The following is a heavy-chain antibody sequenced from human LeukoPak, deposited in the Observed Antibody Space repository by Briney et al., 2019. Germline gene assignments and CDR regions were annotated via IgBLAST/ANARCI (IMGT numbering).Heavy chain of an antibody. CDR1: GCTFISYW. Sequence: WGSLRLSCATSGCTFISYWMTGVRQPRGKGLEWVGNINQDGTEKYYVDSVKGRFTTSRANAKNSLYLQMNSLRAEDTAVYYCARDAGCTRTSCFDYWSQGTLVTLPS. CDR3: ARDAGCTRTSCFDY. J-gene: IGHJ4*02. V-gene: IGHV3-7*01. CDR2: INQDGTEK. D-gene: IGHD2-2*01.